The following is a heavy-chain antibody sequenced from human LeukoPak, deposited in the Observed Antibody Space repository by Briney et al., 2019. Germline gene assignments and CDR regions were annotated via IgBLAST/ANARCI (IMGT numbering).Heavy chain of an antibody. D-gene: IGHD3-9*01. Sequence: SETLSLTCTVSGGSISGSTYYWGWIRQPPGKGLEWIGSMYYTGNTYYNPSLKSRVTMSVDTSKNQLSLKLSSVTAADTAVFYCARGKGNFDILTGKGGFYGMDVWGQGTTVTVSS. CDR2: MYYTGNT. J-gene: IGHJ6*02. CDR1: GGSISGSTYY. V-gene: IGHV4-39*02. CDR3: ARGKGNFDILTGKGGFYGMDV.